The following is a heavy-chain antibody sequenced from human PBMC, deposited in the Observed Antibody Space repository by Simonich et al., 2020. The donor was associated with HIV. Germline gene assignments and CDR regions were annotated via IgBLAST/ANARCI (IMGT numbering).Heavy chain of an antibody. J-gene: IGHJ4*02. CDR1: GFTFSSYS. V-gene: IGHV3-21*01. Sequence: EVQLVESGGGLVKPGGSLRLSCAASGFTFSSYSMNWVRQAPGKGLEWVSSIISSSSYIYYADSVKGRFTISRDNAKNSLYLQMTSLRAEDTAVYYCARDGRKGSSTSCSDYWGQGTLVTVSS. CDR2: IISSSSYI. CDR3: ARDGRKGSSTSCSDY. D-gene: IGHD2-2*01.